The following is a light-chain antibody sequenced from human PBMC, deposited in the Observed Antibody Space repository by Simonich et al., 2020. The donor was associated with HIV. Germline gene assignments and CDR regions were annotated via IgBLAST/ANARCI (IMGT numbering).Light chain of an antibody. CDR3: QQRSNWPLT. J-gene: IGKJ4*01. CDR2: DAS. V-gene: IGKV3-11*01. Sequence: EIVLTQSPVTLSLSPGERATLSCRASQSVSSYLAWYQQKPCQAPRPLIYDASTRATGIPARFSGSGSWTDFTLTISSLEPEDFAVYYCQQRSNWPLTFGGGTKVEIK. CDR1: QSVSSY.